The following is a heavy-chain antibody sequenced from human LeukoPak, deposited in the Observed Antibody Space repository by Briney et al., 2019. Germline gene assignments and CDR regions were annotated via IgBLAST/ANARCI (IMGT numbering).Heavy chain of an antibody. D-gene: IGHD3-22*01. CDR1: GFTFNTYG. CDR3: ASYDSSGYYYFDY. J-gene: IGHJ4*02. Sequence: PGGSLRLSCAASGFTFNTYGIHWVRQAPGKGLEWVALIRHDGTNKYYADSVKGRFTISGDNSKNTLYLQMNSLRTEDTAVYYCASYDSSGYYYFDYWGQGTLVTVSS. V-gene: IGHV3-30*02. CDR2: IRHDGTNK.